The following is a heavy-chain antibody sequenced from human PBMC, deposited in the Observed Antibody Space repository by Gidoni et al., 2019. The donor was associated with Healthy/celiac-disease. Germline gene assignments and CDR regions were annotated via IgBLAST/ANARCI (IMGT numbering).Heavy chain of an antibody. CDR1: GYSFTSYG. Sequence: EVQLVQSGAEVKEPGESLTISGKGSGYSFTSYGIGWVRQMPGKGLEWMGIIYPGDSDTRYSPAFQGQVTISADKSISTAYLQWISLKASDTAMYYCVRIADYFDYWGQGTLVTVSS. D-gene: IGHD3-16*02. CDR2: IYPGDSDT. J-gene: IGHJ4*02. CDR3: VRIADYFDY. V-gene: IGHV5-51*01.